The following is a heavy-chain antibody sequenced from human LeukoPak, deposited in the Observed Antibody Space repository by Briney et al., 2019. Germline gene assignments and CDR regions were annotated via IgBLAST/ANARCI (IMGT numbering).Heavy chain of an antibody. CDR1: GGSFSGYY. J-gene: IGHJ4*02. V-gene: IGHV4-34*01. CDR2: INHSGST. CDR3: ARKGRNSSSSPFDY. D-gene: IGHD6-6*01. Sequence: SETLSLTCAVYGGSFSGYYWSWIRQPPGKGLEWIGEINHSGSTNYNPSLKSRVTISVDRSKNQFSPKLSSVTAADTAVYYCARKGRNSSSSPFDYWGQGTLVTVSS.